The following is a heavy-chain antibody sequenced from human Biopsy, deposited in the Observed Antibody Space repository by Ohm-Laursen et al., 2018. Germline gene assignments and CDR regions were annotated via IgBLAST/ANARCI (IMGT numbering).Heavy chain of an antibody. J-gene: IGHJ4*02. CDR1: GYNFISYS. CDR2: IRPLNGET. V-gene: IGHV1-18*01. D-gene: IGHD3-16*02. Sequence: ASVKVSCKTSGYNFISYSINWVRQAPGQGLEWMGWIRPLNGETKYGQKFQDRVTMTTDTSTSTVYMELTSLRSDDTAVYYCARGEVTFGELIVSLDSWGQGTLVTVSS. CDR3: ARGEVTFGELIVSLDS.